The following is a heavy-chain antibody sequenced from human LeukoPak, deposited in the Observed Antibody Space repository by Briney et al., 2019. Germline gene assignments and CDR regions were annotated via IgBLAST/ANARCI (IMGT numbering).Heavy chain of an antibody. CDR2: IYSDGDV. CDR3: ARLNVDTADFDY. D-gene: IGHD5-18*01. Sequence: SETLSLTCTVSGGSISRYYWSWIRQPAGKGLQWIGRIYSDGDVKYNPSLKSRVTMSVDTSKNGVSLKMTSVTAADTAVYYCARLNVDTADFDYWGQGTLVTVSS. CDR1: GGSISRYY. V-gene: IGHV4-4*07. J-gene: IGHJ4*02.